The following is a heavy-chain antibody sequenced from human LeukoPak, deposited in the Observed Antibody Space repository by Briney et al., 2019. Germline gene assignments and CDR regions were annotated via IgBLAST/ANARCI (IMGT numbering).Heavy chain of an antibody. J-gene: IGHJ5*02. CDR3: ARTKYSSGWTRSNWFDP. CDR2: IYPGDSDT. Sequence: GESLKISCKGSGYSFTSYWIGWVRQMPGKGLEWMGIIYPGDSDTRYSPSFQGQVTISADKSISTAYLQWSSLKASDTDMYYCARTKYSSGWTRSNWFDPWGQGTLVTVSS. CDR1: GYSFTSYW. D-gene: IGHD6-19*01. V-gene: IGHV5-51*01.